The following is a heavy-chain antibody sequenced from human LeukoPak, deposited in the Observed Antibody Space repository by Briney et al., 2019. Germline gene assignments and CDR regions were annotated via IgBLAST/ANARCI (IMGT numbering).Heavy chain of an antibody. CDR3: ARQLLWFGETEDYFDY. V-gene: IGHV1-69*04. CDR1: GYTFTSYD. D-gene: IGHD3-10*01. Sequence: SVKVSCKASGYTFTSYDINWVRQATGQGLEWMGRIIPILGIANYAQKFQGRVTITADKSTSTAYMELSSLRSEDTAVYYCARQLLWFGETEDYFDYWGQGTLVTVSS. J-gene: IGHJ4*02. CDR2: IIPILGIA.